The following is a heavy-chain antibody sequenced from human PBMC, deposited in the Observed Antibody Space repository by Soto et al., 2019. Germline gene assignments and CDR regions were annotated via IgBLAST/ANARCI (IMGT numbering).Heavy chain of an antibody. CDR3: ARGLTVTAQFYYYYYMDV. CDR1: GGTFSSYT. D-gene: IGHD2-21*02. J-gene: IGHJ6*03. V-gene: IGHV1-69*02. CDR2: IIPSLGIA. Sequence: QVQLVQSGAEVKKPGSSVKVSCKASGGTFSSYTISWVRQAPGQGLEWMGRIIPSLGIANYAQKFQGRVTITADKSTSTAYVELSSLRSEDTAVYYCARGLTVTAQFYYYYYMDVWGKGTTVTVSS.